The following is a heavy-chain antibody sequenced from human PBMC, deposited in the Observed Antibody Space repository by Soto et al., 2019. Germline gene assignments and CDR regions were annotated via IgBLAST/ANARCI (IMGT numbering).Heavy chain of an antibody. D-gene: IGHD6-19*01. J-gene: IGHJ5*01. V-gene: IGHV3-9*01. CDR2: ISWNTNSI. Sequence: EVQLVESGGGLVQPGRSLRLSCAASGFTFDDYAMHWVRQAPGKGLEWVSGISWNTNSIGYADSVKGRFTISRDNAKSSLYLQMNSLRPEDTALYYCAKARSGWYQGPDSWGQGTLVTVSS. CDR3: AKARSGWYQGPDS. CDR1: GFTFDDYA.